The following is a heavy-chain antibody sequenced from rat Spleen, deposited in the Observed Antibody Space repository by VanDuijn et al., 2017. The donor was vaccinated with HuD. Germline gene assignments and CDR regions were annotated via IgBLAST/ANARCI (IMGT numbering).Heavy chain of an antibody. CDR2: IKAKSNNYAT. J-gene: IGHJ2*01. CDR3: AWEI. Sequence: YWYRQFPEKRLEWVARIKAKSNNYATDYTESVKGRVTISRDDSKSSIYLQRNHLKEEDTAIYYCAWEIWGQGVMVTVSS. V-gene: IGHV6-6*01.